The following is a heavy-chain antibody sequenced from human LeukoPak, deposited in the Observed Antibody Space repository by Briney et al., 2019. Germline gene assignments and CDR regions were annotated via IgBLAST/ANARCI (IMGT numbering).Heavy chain of an antibody. CDR2: IIPIFGTA. Sequence: ASVKVSCKASGGTFSSYAISWVRQAPGQGLEWMGGIIPIFGTANYAQKFQGRVTITTDESTSTAYMELSSLRSEDTAVDYCARMSVRGVIDGWAYPQHNAFDIWGQGTMVTVSS. D-gene: IGHD3-10*01. CDR3: ARMSVRGVIDGWAYPQHNAFDI. J-gene: IGHJ3*02. CDR1: GGTFSSYA. V-gene: IGHV1-69*05.